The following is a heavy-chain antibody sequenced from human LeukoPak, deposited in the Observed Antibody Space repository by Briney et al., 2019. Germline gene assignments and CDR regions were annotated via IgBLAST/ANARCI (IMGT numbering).Heavy chain of an antibody. CDR2: INHSGST. J-gene: IGHJ4*02. Sequence: SETLSLTCAVYGGSFSGYYWSWIRQPPGKGLEWIGEINHSGSTNYNPSLKSRVTISVDTSKNQFSLKLSSVTAADTAAYYCARRRISSSSVNFDYWGQGTLVTVSS. CDR3: ARRRISSSSVNFDY. CDR1: GGSFSGYY. V-gene: IGHV4-34*01. D-gene: IGHD6-6*01.